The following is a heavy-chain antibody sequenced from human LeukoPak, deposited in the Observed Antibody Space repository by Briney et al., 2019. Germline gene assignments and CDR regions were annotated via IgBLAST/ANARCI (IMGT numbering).Heavy chain of an antibody. CDR2: IYYSGST. Sequence: SETLSLTCTVSGGSISSYYWSWIRQPPGKGLEWIGYIYYSGSTNYNPSLKSRVTISVDTSKNQFSLKLSSVTAADTAVYYCARGKGRYSSGVFAFDIWGQGTMVTVSS. CDR1: GGSISSYY. CDR3: ARGKGRYSSGVFAFDI. J-gene: IGHJ3*02. D-gene: IGHD6-25*01. V-gene: IGHV4-59*12.